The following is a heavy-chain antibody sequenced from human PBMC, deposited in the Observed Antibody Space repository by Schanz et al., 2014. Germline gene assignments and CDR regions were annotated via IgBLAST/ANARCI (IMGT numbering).Heavy chain of an antibody. CDR2: ISSSSGTI. D-gene: IGHD2-21*01. J-gene: IGHJ6*04. V-gene: IGHV3-48*01. CDR3: ARDLRSLIQGDV. Sequence: VQLAESGGGVVQPGRSLRLSCEASGFTFSNYGMNWVRQAPEKGLEWVSYISSSSGTIYYADSVKGRFTISRDNAKNLLYLQMNGLRAEDTAVYFCARDLRSLIQGDVWGKGTTVAVSS. CDR1: GFTFSNYG.